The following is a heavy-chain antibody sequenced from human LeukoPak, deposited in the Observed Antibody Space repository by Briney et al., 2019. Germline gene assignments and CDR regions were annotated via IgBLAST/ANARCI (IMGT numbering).Heavy chain of an antibody. CDR1: GGSFSGYY. CDR2: INHSGST. CDR3: AGSGYDSHYYYYGMDV. D-gene: IGHD5-12*01. J-gene: IGHJ6*02. Sequence: PSETLSLTCAVYGGSFSGYYWSWIRQPPGKGLEWIGEINHSGSTNYNPSLKSRVTISVDTSKNQFSLKLSSVTAADTAVYYCAGSGYDSHYYYYGMDVWGQGTTVTVSS. V-gene: IGHV4-34*01.